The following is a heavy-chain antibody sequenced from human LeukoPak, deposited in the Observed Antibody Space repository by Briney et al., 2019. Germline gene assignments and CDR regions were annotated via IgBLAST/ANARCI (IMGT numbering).Heavy chain of an antibody. Sequence: GGSLRLSRAASGFTVSSNYMSWVRQAPGKGLEWVSVIYSGGSTYYADSVKGRFTISRDNSKNTLYLQMNSLRAEDTAVYYCARLYSSSGDYWGQGTLVTVSS. CDR1: GFTVSSNY. J-gene: IGHJ4*02. CDR3: ARLYSSSGDY. V-gene: IGHV3-66*04. CDR2: IYSGGST. D-gene: IGHD6-6*01.